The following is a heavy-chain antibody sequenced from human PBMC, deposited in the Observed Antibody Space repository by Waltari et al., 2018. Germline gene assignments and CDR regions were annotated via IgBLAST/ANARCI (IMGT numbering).Heavy chain of an antibody. D-gene: IGHD1-1*01. V-gene: IGHV3-7*01. J-gene: IGHJ4*02. CDR2: IKQDGSDK. CDR3: ARDGRPFDD. CDR1: GFTFSSYW. Sequence: EVQLVESGGDLVQPGGSLRLSRAASGFTFSSYWMSWVRQAPGKGLEWVANIKQDGSDKYDVGSGKGRFTISKDNAKNSLYLQMNNLRVEDAAVYYCARDGRPFDDWGQGTLVTVSS.